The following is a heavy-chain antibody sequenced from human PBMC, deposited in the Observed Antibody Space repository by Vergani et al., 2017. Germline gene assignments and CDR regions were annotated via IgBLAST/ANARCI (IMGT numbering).Heavy chain of an antibody. V-gene: IGHV3-9*01. CDR1: GFTFDDYA. J-gene: IGHJ4*02. CDR2: ISWNSGSI. D-gene: IGHD2-2*01. Sequence: EVQLVESGGGLVQPGRSLRLSCAASGFTFDDYAMHWVRQAPGKGLEWVSGISWNSGSIGYVDSVKGRFTISRDNAKNSLYLQMNSLRAEYTALYYCAKDRAPGVVPAAFDYWGQGTLVTVSS. CDR3: AKDRAPGVVPAAFDY.